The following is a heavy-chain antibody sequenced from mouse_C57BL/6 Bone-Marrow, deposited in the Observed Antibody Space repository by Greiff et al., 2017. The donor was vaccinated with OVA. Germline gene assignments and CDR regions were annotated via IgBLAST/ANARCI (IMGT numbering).Heavy chain of an antibody. J-gene: IGHJ2*01. V-gene: IGHV1-81*01. CDR3: AKGSLLPPFDY. CDR2: IYPRSGNT. Sequence: VQLQQSGAELARPGASVKLSCKASGYTFTSYGISWVKQRTGQGLEWIGEIYPRSGNTYYNEKFKGKATLTADKSSSTAYMELRRLTSEDSAVYFCAKGSLLPPFDYWGKGTTLTVSS. CDR1: GYTFTSYG. D-gene: IGHD1-1*01.